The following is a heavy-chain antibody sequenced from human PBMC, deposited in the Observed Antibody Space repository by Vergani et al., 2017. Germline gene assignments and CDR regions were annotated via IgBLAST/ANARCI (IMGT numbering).Heavy chain of an antibody. CDR2: FDPEDGET. V-gene: IGHV1-24*01. J-gene: IGHJ6*02. CDR3: ARVDCSSTSCPYGMDL. D-gene: IGHD2-2*01. CDR1: GYTLTELS. Sequence: QVKLVPSGAEVKKPGASVKVSCKVSGYTLTELSMHWVRQAPGKGLEWMGGFDPEDGETIYAQKFQGRVTMTEDTITDTAYMELSSLRSEDTAVYYCARVDCSSTSCPYGMDLWGQGTTVTVSS.